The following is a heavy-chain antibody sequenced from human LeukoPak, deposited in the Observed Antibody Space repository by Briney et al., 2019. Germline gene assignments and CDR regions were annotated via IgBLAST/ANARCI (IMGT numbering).Heavy chain of an antibody. CDR3: ARLRFFSLWPGWFDP. CDR2: IYYSGNT. D-gene: IGHD3-3*01. Sequence: SETLSLTCTVSGDSISTSNSYWGWIRQPPGKGLEWIGSIYYSGNTYYNASLKSRVTISVDTSKNQFSLKLSSVTAADTAVYYCARLRFFSLWPGWFDPWGQGTLVTVSS. CDR1: GDSISTSNSY. V-gene: IGHV4-39*01. J-gene: IGHJ5*02.